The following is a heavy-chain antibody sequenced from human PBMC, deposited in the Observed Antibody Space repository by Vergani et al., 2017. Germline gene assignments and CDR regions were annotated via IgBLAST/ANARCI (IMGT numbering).Heavy chain of an antibody. CDR1: GGSISSGSYY. Sequence: QVQLQESGPGLVKPSQTLSLTCTVSGGSISSGSYYWSWIRQPAGKGLEWIVRIYTSGSTNYNPSLKSRVTISVDTSKNQFSLKLSSVTAADTAVYYCARADRSIYPGNFDYWPGNPGHRLL. CDR2: IYTSGST. J-gene: IGHJ4*02. CDR3: ARADRSIYPGNFDY. D-gene: IGHD6-13*01. V-gene: IGHV4-61*02.